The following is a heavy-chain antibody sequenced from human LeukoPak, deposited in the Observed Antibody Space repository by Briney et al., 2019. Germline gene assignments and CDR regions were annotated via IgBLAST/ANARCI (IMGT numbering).Heavy chain of an antibody. CDR3: ARGRGGWISSAFDI. V-gene: IGHV4-61*01. CDR1: GGSVSSGSYY. J-gene: IGHJ3*02. CDR2: IYYSGST. Sequence: PSETLSLTCTVSGGSVSSGSYYWSWIRQPPGKGLEWIGYIYYSGSTNYNPSLKSRVTISVDTSKNQFSLKLSSVTAADTAVYYCARGRGGWISSAFDIWGQGTMVTVSS. D-gene: IGHD2-2*03.